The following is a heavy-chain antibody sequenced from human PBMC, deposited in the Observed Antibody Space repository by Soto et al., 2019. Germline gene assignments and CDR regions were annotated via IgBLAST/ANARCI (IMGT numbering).Heavy chain of an antibody. CDR1: GFAFNTFW. D-gene: IGHD2-15*01. CDR3: ARDFATHCSGSTCYPYAY. J-gene: IGHJ4*02. CDR2: IKHGGSET. Sequence: GGSLRLSCAASGFAFNTFWMSWVCQSPGKGLEWVANIKHGGSETYYVDSVKGRFTISRDNAKNSLFLQMNTLRTEDTAVYYCARDFATHCSGSTCYPYAYWGQGALVTVSS. V-gene: IGHV3-7*03.